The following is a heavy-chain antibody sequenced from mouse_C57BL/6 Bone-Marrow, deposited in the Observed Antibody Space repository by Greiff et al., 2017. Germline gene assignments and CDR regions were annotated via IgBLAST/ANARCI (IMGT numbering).Heavy chain of an antibody. J-gene: IGHJ1*03. CDR1: GFTFSSYT. V-gene: IGHV5-9*01. CDR3: SRQVTTVLATKYFDV. CDR2: ISGGGGNT. Sequence: EVQLVESGGGFVKPGGSLKLSCAASGFTFSSYTMSWVRQTPEKRLQWVAAISGGGGNTYYPDSVKGRFTISRDNDKNILYLQMSSLRSEDTALYYCSRQVTTVLATKYFDVWGTGTTVTVSS. D-gene: IGHD1-1*01.